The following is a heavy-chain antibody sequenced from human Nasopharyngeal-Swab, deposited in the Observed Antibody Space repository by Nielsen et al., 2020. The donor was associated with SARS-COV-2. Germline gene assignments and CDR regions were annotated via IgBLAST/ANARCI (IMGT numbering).Heavy chain of an antibody. CDR1: GFTFSSYD. CDR3: ARARSVAGTGDDAFDI. D-gene: IGHD6-19*01. Sequence: GGSLRLSCAASGFTFSSYDIHWVRQATGKGLEWVSAIGTAGDPYYPGSVKGRFTISRENAKNSLYLQMNSLRAGDTAVYYCARARSVAGTGDDAFDIWGQGTMVTVSS. J-gene: IGHJ3*02. CDR2: IGTAGDP. V-gene: IGHV3-13*05.